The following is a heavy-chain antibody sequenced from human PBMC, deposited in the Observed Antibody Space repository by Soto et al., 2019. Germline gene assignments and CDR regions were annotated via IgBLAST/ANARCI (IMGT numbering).Heavy chain of an antibody. Sequence: GGSLRLSCAASGFTFSSYAMHWVRQDPGKGLEWVAVISYDGSNKYYADSVKGRFTISRDNSKNTLYLQMNSLRAEDTAVYYCARDITERGYSYGVFDYWGQGTLVTVSS. CDR2: ISYDGSNK. CDR1: GFTFSSYA. D-gene: IGHD5-18*01. CDR3: ARDITERGYSYGVFDY. V-gene: IGHV3-30-3*01. J-gene: IGHJ4*02.